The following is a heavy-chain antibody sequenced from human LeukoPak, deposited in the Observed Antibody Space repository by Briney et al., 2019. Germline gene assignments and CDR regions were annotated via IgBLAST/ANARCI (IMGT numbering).Heavy chain of an antibody. Sequence: GSSVKVSCRASGGTFSSYAISWVRQAPGQGLEWMGRIIPILGIANYAQKFQGRVTITADKSTSTAYMELSSLRSEDTAVYYCARARDGYNYLLQQLDAFDIWGQGTMVTVSS. V-gene: IGHV1-69*04. D-gene: IGHD5-24*01. CDR3: ARARDGYNYLLQQLDAFDI. CDR1: GGTFSSYA. J-gene: IGHJ3*02. CDR2: IIPILGIA.